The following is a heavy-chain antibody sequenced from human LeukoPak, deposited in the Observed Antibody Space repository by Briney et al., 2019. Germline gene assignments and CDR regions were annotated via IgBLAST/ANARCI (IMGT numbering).Heavy chain of an antibody. CDR1: GDSISSSSYY. CDR3: ATTDLIAAPSSYS. V-gene: IGHV4-39*01. CDR2: IFYSGST. J-gene: IGHJ4*02. D-gene: IGHD6-6*01. Sequence: SETLSLTCTVSGDSISSSSYYWGWIRQPPGKGLEWIGSIFYSGSTYYNPSLKSRVTISVDTSKNQVSLKLSSVTAADTAVYYCATTDLIAAPSSYSWGQGTLVTVSS.